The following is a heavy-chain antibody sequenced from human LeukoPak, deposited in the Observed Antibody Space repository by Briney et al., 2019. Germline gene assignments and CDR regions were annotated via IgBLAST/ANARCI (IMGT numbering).Heavy chain of an antibody. CDR3: TTDKGHQLLSS. Sequence: GGSLRLSCAASGFTFSSYWMNWVRQAPGKGLEWVGRIKSKIDGGTTDYAAPVKGRYTISRDDSKNTLYLQMNSLKTEDTAVYYCTTDKGHQLLSSWGQGTLVTVSS. V-gene: IGHV3-15*07. CDR1: GFTFSSYW. CDR2: IKSKIDGGTT. D-gene: IGHD2-2*01. J-gene: IGHJ4*02.